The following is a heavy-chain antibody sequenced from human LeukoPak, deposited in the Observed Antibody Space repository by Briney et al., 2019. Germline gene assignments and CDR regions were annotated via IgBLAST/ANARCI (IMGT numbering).Heavy chain of an antibody. V-gene: IGHV1-2*02. CDR3: ARRGRIPAAIFYYYYYYMDV. D-gene: IGHD2-2*01. Sequence: ASVKVSCKASGYTFTSYDINWVRQATGQGLEWMGWINPNSGGTNYAQKFQGRVTMTRDTSISTAYMELSRLRSDDTAVYYCARRGRIPAAIFYYYYYYMDVWGKGTTVTVSS. CDR2: INPNSGGT. J-gene: IGHJ6*03. CDR1: GYTFTSYD.